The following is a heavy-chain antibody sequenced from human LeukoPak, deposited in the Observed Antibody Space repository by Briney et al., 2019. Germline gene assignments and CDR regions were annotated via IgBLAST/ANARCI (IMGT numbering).Heavy chain of an antibody. CDR3: ARELDRTYGLDY. Sequence: GGSLRLSCAASGFTISTNVVHWVRQAPGKGLEWVAVIWYGGRDQSYAGSVKGRFTMSRDNSESTLYLQMNSLRAEDTAVYYCARELDRTYGLDYWGQGTLVTVS. CDR1: GFTISTNV. V-gene: IGHV3-33*01. J-gene: IGHJ4*02. CDR2: IWYGGRDQ. D-gene: IGHD3-10*01.